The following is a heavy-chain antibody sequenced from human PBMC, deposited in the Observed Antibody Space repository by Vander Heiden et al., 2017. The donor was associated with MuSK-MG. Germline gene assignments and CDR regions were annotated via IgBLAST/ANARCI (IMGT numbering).Heavy chain of an antibody. D-gene: IGHD6-13*01. CDR1: GFTFSSYG. CDR2: IWYDGNDK. CDR3: AREQQVVPYY. Sequence: QVQLVESGGGVVQPGRSLRLSCPASGFTFSSYGMHGVRQAPGKGLEWVAVIWYDGNDKYYADSVKGRFTISRDNSKNTLFLQMNSLRAEDTAVYYCAREQQVVPYYWGQGTLVTVSS. V-gene: IGHV3-33*01. J-gene: IGHJ4*02.